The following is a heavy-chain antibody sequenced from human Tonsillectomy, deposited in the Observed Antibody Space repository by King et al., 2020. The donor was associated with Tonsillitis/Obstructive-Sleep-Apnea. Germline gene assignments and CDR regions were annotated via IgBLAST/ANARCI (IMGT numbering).Heavy chain of an antibody. V-gene: IGHV3-21*01. J-gene: IGHJ5*02. Sequence: VQLVESGGGLVKPGGSLRLSCAASGFTFSSYSMNWVRQAPGKGLEWVSSISSSSSYIYYTDSVKGRFTISRDNAKNSLYLHMNSLRAEDTAVYYCARDFRDTRGTTGWFDPWGQGTLVTVSS. CDR3: ARDFRDTRGTTGWFDP. CDR2: ISSSSSYI. CDR1: GFTFSSYS. D-gene: IGHD2/OR15-2a*01.